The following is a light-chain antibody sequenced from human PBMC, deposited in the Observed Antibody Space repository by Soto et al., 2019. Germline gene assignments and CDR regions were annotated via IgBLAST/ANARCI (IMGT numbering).Light chain of an antibody. CDR1: SSDVGGYNF. J-gene: IGLJ1*01. CDR3: SSYTRSGCYV. CDR2: DVS. Sequence: QSALTQPASVSGSPGQSITISCTGTSSDVGGYNFVSWYQHHPGKAPKLMIFDVSNRPSRVSNRFSGSKSGNTASLTISGLQPEDEADYYCSSYTRSGCYVFGTGTKLTGL. V-gene: IGLV2-14*03.